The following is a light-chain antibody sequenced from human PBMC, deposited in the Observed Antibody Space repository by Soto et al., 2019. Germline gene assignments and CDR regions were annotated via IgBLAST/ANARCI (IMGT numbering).Light chain of an antibody. Sequence: DIPMTQSPSSLSASVGDRVTITCRASQGIKTNVDWYQQKPGIAPKRLIYAASNLQSGVPSRFSGSGSGTEFTLTVSSLQPEDFATYYCIQHDNFPWAFGQGTRVENK. J-gene: IGKJ1*01. V-gene: IGKV1-17*01. CDR3: IQHDNFPWA. CDR1: QGIKTN. CDR2: AAS.